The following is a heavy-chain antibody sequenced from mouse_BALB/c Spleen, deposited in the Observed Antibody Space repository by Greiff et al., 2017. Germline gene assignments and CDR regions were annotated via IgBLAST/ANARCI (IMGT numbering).Heavy chain of an antibody. J-gene: IGHJ4*01. D-gene: IGHD2-10*02. CDR2: IYPGDGDT. CDR1: GYAFSSYW. V-gene: IGHV1-80*01. CDR3: ARRGYGNYHYAMDY. Sequence: GQLQQSGAELVRPGSSVKISCKASGYAFSSYWMNWVKQRPGQGLEWIGQIYPGDGDTNYNGKFKGKATLTADKSSSTAYMQLSSLTSEDSAVYFCARRGYGNYHYAMDYWGQGTSVTVSS.